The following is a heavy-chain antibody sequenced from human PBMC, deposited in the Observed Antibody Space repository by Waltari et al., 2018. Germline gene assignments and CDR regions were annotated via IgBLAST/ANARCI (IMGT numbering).Heavy chain of an antibody. J-gene: IGHJ4*02. D-gene: IGHD4-17*01. CDR3: ARDLNDYGDYIGLLVSDY. CDR2: INTNSLTI. Sequence: EVKLVQSGGGLVQPGGSLRLSCEGSGFTFSQYSMNWVRQAPGRGLEWLSYINTNSLTINYADAVKGRFTISRDNARNSLSLHMTSLRVDDTAVYYCARDLNDYGDYIGLLVSDYWGQGTLVTVPS. V-gene: IGHV3-48*01. CDR1: GFTFSQYS.